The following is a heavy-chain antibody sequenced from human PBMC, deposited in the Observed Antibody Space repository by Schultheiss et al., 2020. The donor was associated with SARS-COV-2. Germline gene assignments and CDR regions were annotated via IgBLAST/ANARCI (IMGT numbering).Heavy chain of an antibody. CDR2: IRSKANSYAT. Sequence: GGSLRLSCAASGFTFSNAWMSWVRQAPGKGLEWVGRIRSKANSYATAYAASVKGRFTISRDDSKNTAYLQMNSLKTEDTAVYYCTRPPTVTTARDYWGQGTLVTVSS. V-gene: IGHV3-73*01. CDR1: GFTFSNAW. D-gene: IGHD4-17*01. CDR3: TRPPTVTTARDY. J-gene: IGHJ4*02.